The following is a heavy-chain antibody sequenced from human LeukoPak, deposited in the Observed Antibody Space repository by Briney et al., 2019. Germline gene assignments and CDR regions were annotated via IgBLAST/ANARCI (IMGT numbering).Heavy chain of an antibody. V-gene: IGHV3-23*01. J-gene: IGHJ5*02. CDR3: AKNQFNPLRPA. D-gene: IGHD2-8*01. CDR1: GFPFSSYA. CDR2: ISGNSGTT. Sequence: PGGSLRLSCAASGFPFSSYAMSWVRQAPGKGLEWVSAISGNSGTTYYADSVEGRFTISRDNPKNTLYLQMNSLRAGDTALYYCAKNQFNPLRPAWGQGTLVTVSS.